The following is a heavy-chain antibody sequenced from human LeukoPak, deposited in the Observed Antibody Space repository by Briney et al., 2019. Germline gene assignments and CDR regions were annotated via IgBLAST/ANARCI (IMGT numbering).Heavy chain of an antibody. V-gene: IGHV3-48*02. CDR3: ARVDIAVAGLFDY. D-gene: IGHD6-19*01. J-gene: IGHJ4*02. CDR2: ISSGSSTM. CDR1: GFTFSSYN. Sequence: TGGSLRLSCAASGFTFSSYNMNWVRQAPGKGLEWVSFISSGSSTMYYADSVKGRFTISRDNAKNSLYLQMNSLRDEDTAVYSCARVDIAVAGLFDYWRQGTLVTVSS.